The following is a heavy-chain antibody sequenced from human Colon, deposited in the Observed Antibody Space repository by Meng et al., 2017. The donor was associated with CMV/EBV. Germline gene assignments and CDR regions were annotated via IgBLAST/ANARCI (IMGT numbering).Heavy chain of an antibody. Sequence: ASVKVSCKASGYTFTGYYMHWVRQAPGQGLEWMGWINPNSGGTNYAQKFQGRVTMTRDTSISTAYMELSRLRSDDTAVYYCARDTYYDFWSGYWQFDYWGQGTLVTVSS. J-gene: IGHJ4*02. CDR1: GYTFTGYY. V-gene: IGHV1-2*02. CDR3: ARDTYYDFWSGYWQFDY. CDR2: INPNSGGT. D-gene: IGHD3-3*01.